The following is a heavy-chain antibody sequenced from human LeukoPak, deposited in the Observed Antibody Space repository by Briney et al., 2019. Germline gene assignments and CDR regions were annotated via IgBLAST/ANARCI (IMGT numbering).Heavy chain of an antibody. V-gene: IGHV3-30-3*01. CDR3: ARDGGDGYNQIDH. Sequence: GGSLRLSCAASGFTFSRYAMHWVRQAPGKGLECMAVTSGDGSNEHYAGSVKGRFTISRDNSKNTLYLQMNSLRTEDTAEYYCARDGGDGYNQIDHWGQGTLVTVSS. D-gene: IGHD5-24*01. J-gene: IGHJ4*02. CDR1: GFTFSRYA. CDR2: TSGDGSNE.